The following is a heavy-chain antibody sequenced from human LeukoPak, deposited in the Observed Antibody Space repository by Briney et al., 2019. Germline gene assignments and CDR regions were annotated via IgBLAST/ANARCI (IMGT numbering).Heavy chain of an antibody. V-gene: IGHV1-2*02. CDR3: ARDDRRIAVAGTPYNY. CDR2: INPNSGGT. D-gene: IGHD6-19*01. CDR1: GYTFTGYY. J-gene: IGHJ4*02. Sequence: ASVKVSCKASGYTFTGYYMHWVRQAPGQGLEWMGWINPNSGGTNYAQKFQGRVTMTRDTSISTAYMELSRLRSDDTAVYYCARDDRRIAVAGTPYNYWGQGTLVTVSS.